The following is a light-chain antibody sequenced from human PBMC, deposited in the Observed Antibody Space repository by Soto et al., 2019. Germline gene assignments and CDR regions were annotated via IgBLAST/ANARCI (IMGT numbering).Light chain of an antibody. J-gene: IGKJ1*01. Sequence: ETVLTQSPGTLSLSPRERATLSCRASQTVRSNYLAWYRQTPGQAPRLLIYGASNMATGIADRFSGSGSGTDFTLIISRLEPEDFALYYCQQYAGSPWTFGQGTKVEIK. V-gene: IGKV3-20*01. CDR3: QQYAGSPWT. CDR2: GAS. CDR1: QTVRSNY.